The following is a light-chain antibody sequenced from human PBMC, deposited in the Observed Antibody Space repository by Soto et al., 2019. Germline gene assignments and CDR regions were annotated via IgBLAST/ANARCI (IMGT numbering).Light chain of an antibody. J-gene: IGLJ2*01. CDR2: EGS. CDR1: SSDVGSYNL. Sequence: QSALTQPASVSGSPGQSITISCTGSSSDVGSYNLVSWYQQLPGEAPKLMIYEGSKRPSRVSNRFSGSKSGNTASLTISGLQAEDEADYYCCSFERSITLVFGGGTKLTVL. CDR3: CSFERSITLV. V-gene: IGLV2-23*01.